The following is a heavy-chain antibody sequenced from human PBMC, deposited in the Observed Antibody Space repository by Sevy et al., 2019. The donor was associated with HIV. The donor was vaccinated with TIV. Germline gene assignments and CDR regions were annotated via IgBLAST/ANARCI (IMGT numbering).Heavy chain of an antibody. J-gene: IGHJ4*02. Sequence: GGSLRLSCAASGFTFSSHGMHWVRQAPGKGLEWVAVISYDGSYKSYEDSVKGRFTISRDDSKNTLYLQMNSLRPEDTAVYYCARDSGYSINWYPAYWGQGTLVTVSS. CDR1: GFTFSSHG. CDR3: ARDSGYSINWYPAY. V-gene: IGHV3-30*03. D-gene: IGHD6-13*01. CDR2: ISYDGSYK.